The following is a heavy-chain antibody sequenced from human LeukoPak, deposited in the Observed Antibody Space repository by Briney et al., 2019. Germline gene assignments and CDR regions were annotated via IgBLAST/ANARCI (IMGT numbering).Heavy chain of an antibody. Sequence: ASVKVSCKASGYTFTGYYIHWVRQAPGQGPEWMGWINPNSGGTNYAQKFQGRVTMTRDTSISTAYMELRSLTSDDTAVYYCARVKDLDFWGQGTPVTVSS. V-gene: IGHV1-2*02. CDR2: INPNSGGT. J-gene: IGHJ4*02. CDR1: GYTFTGYY. CDR3: ARVKDLDF. D-gene: IGHD2-15*01.